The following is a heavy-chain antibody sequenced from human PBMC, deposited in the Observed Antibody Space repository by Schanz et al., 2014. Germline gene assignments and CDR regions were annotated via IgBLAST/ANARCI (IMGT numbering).Heavy chain of an antibody. CDR3: ATAEDASGSYGLLACGV. CDR2: IIPILDIT. D-gene: IGHD3-10*01. J-gene: IGHJ6*02. CDR1: GGTFSSFA. Sequence: QVQLVQSGAEVKKPGSSVTVSCKASGGTFSSFAIFWVRQAPGQGLEWMGTIIPILDITNYAQKFQGRVTITADKSTSTAYMELSNLRSEDTAVYYCATAEDASGSYGLLACGVWGQGTTVIVSS. V-gene: IGHV1-69*04.